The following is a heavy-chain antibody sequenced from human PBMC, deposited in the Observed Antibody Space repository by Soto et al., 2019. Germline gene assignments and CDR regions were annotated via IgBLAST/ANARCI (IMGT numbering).Heavy chain of an antibody. CDR1: GGSISSSSSY. Sequence: QLQLQESGPGLVKPSETLSLTCTVSGGSISSSSSYWGWIRQPPGKGLEWIGSIYYSGSTYYNPSLKSRVTISVDTSKNQFSLKLSSVTAADTAVYYCARRGAVAATTYDYWGQGTLVTVS. CDR2: IYYSGST. J-gene: IGHJ4*02. V-gene: IGHV4-39*01. D-gene: IGHD2-15*01. CDR3: ARRGAVAATTYDY.